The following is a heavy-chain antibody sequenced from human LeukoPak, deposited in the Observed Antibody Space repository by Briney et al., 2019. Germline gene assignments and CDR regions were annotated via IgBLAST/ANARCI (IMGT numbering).Heavy chain of an antibody. CDR2: ISYTGST. CDR3: ARHLIESGSAYYYAFDY. Sequence: SETLSLTCTVSGGSISGYYWSWIRQPPGRGLEWIGYISYTGSTKYNPSLRSRVTISVDTSKNQISLKLSSVTAADTAVYYCARHLIESGSAYYYAFDYWGQGTLVTVSA. J-gene: IGHJ4*02. CDR1: GGSISGYY. D-gene: IGHD3-22*01. V-gene: IGHV4-59*08.